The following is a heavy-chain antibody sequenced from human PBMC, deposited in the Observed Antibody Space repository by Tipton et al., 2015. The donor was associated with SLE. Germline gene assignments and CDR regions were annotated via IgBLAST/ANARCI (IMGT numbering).Heavy chain of an antibody. Sequence: QVQLVQSGAEVKPSETLSLTCGVYGGSFLGYYWTWIRQPPGQGLEWIGEIIHSGVTNYNPSLKSRVTISLDTSKNQFSLKLSSVTAADTAVYYCARVAPSEVFDYWGQGTLVTVSS. V-gene: IGHV4-34*12. CDR3: ARVAPSEVFDY. CDR1: GGSFLGYY. CDR2: IIHSGVT. D-gene: IGHD5-12*01. J-gene: IGHJ4*02.